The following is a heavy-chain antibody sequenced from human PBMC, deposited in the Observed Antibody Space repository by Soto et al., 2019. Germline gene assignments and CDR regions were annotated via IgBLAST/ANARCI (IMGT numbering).Heavy chain of an antibody. D-gene: IGHD3-10*01. CDR3: VADLSRAPAGARA. CDR1: GSTFASST. J-gene: IGHJ1*01. CDR2: VVAASGDT. Sequence: QMQMVQSGPDMKKPGSSLKVSCKASGSTFASSTVQWVRQARGKRFEWIGWVVAASGDTNFAQKLQARVALTSDTSTRTAYMELSGLRPDDTAVYHCVADLSRAPAGARAWGQWTQVTVSS. V-gene: IGHV1-58*01.